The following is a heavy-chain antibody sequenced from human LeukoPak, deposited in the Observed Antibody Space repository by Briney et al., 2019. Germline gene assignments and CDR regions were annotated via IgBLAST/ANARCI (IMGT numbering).Heavy chain of an antibody. CDR1: GFTFSDYW. D-gene: IGHD2-8*01. CDR3: PSGQLIHHY. V-gene: IGHV3-7*01. Sequence: GGSLRLSCAVSGFTFSDYWMSWVRQAPGRGLEWGARIKEDGSEKYYVDSVKAPFTISTDNAKNSLYLQLNSLRAEDTAVYYCPSGQLIHHYWGQGTLVTVSS. J-gene: IGHJ4*02. CDR2: IKEDGSEK.